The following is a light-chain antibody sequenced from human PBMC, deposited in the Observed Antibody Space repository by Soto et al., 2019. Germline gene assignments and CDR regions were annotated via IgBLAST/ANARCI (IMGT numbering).Light chain of an antibody. CDR1: QSIRTD. CDR2: DAS. Sequence: IVITQSPATLSVSPGERATLSCRASQSIRTDLAWYQQKSGQGPRLLIYDASTRATGIPARFSGSGSGTELTLTISSLQSEDFAVYYCQQYNNWPPRTLDQGTNVDIK. J-gene: IGKJ1*01. V-gene: IGKV3D-15*01. CDR3: QQYNNWPPRT.